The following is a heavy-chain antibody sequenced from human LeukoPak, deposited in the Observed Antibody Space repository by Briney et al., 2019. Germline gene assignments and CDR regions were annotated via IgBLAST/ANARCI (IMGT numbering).Heavy chain of an antibody. CDR3: IVVRGVTPYFDY. CDR1: GFTFSSYE. D-gene: IGHD3-10*01. Sequence: GGSLRLSCAASGFTFSSYEMSWVRQAPGKGLEWVSAISGSGGSTYYADSVKGRFTISRDNSKNTLYLQMNSLRAEDTAVYYCIVVRGVTPYFDYWGQGTLVTVSS. J-gene: IGHJ4*02. CDR2: ISGSGGST. V-gene: IGHV3-23*01.